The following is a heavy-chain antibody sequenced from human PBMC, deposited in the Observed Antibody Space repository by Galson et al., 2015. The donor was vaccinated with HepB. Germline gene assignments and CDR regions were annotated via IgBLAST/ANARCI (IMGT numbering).Heavy chain of an antibody. Sequence: CAISGDSVSSNNAAWNWIRQSPSRGLEWLGRTYYRSQWYNDYAVSVKSRIIINPDTFKNQFSLQLNSVTPEDTAVYYCARSPQYYHFYMDVWGKGTTVTVSS. CDR3: ARSPQYYHFYMDV. CDR1: GDSVSSNNAA. J-gene: IGHJ6*03. V-gene: IGHV6-1*01. CDR2: TYYRSQWYN.